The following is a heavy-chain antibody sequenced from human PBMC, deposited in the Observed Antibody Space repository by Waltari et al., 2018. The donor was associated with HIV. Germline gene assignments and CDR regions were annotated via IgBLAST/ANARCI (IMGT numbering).Heavy chain of an antibody. V-gene: IGHV4-39*01. CDR1: GGSVSSSSYF. CDR3: ARHALRVGAAYWNFDL. J-gene: IGHJ2*01. Sequence: QLQLQESGPGLVTPSETLSLTCTVSGGSVSSSSYFWGWIRQPPGKGLEWVGRIYYTGRAYYNPSLKSRVTISVDTSKNQFSLKVTSVTAADTAVYYCARHALRVGAAYWNFDLWGRDTLVTVSS. CDR2: IYYTGRA. D-gene: IGHD1-26*01.